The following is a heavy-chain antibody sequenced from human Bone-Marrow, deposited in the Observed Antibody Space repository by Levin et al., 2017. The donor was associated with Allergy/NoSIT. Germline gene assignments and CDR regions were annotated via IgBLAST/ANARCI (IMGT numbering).Heavy chain of an antibody. CDR1: GFDLSSYF. J-gene: IGHJ5*02. D-gene: IGHD6-13*01. Sequence: PGGSLRLSCTASGFDLSSYFMTWVRQAPGRGLEWVASITFSGSYIYYGDSVKGRFTISRDNAKNSLYLHMDSLRAEDTALYYCARDHGSSWDPGWLDPWGQGTQVTVSS. V-gene: IGHV3-21*01. CDR2: ITFSGSYI. CDR3: ARDHGSSWDPGWLDP.